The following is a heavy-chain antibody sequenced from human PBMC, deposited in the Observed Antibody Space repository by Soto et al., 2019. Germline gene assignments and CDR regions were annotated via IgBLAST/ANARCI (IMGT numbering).Heavy chain of an antibody. CDR1: GFTFSSYA. D-gene: IGHD3-16*01. Sequence: GGSLRLSCAASGFTFSSYAMSWVRQAPGKGLEWVSAISGSGGSTYYADSVKGRFTISRDNSKNTLYLQMNSLRAEDTAVYYCAKGPPSIMITYDPQHYFDYWGQGTLVTVSS. CDR3: AKGPPSIMITYDPQHYFDY. J-gene: IGHJ4*02. CDR2: ISGSGGST. V-gene: IGHV3-23*01.